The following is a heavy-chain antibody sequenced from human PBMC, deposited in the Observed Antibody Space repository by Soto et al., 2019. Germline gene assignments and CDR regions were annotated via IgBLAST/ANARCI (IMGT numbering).Heavy chain of an antibody. CDR2: IYYSGST. Sequence: QVQLQESGPGLVKPSQTLSLTCTVSGGSISSGGYYWSWIRQHPGKGLEWIGYIYYSGSTYYNPSLKRRVTISVDTSKNQFSLKLSSVTAADTAVYYCAAGITPYYYYYMDVWGKGTTVTVSS. CDR3: AAGITPYYYYYMDV. D-gene: IGHD3-10*01. V-gene: IGHV4-31*03. CDR1: GGSISSGGYY. J-gene: IGHJ6*03.